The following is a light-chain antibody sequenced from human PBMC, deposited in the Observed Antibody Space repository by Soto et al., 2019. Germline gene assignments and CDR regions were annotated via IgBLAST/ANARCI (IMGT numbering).Light chain of an antibody. CDR2: DVS. CDR1: SSDVGGYNY. V-gene: IGLV2-14*01. J-gene: IGLJ1*01. CDR3: SSYTSICTYV. Sequence: QSALTQPARVSGSPGQSITISCTGTSSDVGGYNYVSWYQQHPGKAPKLIIYDVSNRPSGISNRFSGSKSGNTASLTISGLQAEDEADYYCSSYTSICTYVFGSGTKVTVL.